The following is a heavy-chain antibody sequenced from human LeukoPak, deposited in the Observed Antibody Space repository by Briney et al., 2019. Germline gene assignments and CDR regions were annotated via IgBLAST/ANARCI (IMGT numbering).Heavy chain of an antibody. CDR2: IIPIVGTT. CDR1: GYTFITYP. V-gene: IGHV1-69*13. CDR3: AGGGYYYDSSGYSHLPDY. D-gene: IGHD3-22*01. J-gene: IGHJ4*02. Sequence: SVKVSCKASGYTFITYPINWVRQAPGQGLEWMGGIIPIVGTTNYAQMFQGRVTITADESTSTAYMELSSLRSEDTAVYYCAGGGYYYDSSGYSHLPDYWGQGTLVTVSA.